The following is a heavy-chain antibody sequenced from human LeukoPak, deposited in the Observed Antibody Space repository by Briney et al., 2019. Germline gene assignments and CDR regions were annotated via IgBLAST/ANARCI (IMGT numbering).Heavy chain of an antibody. V-gene: IGHV3-15*01. Sequence: GGSLRLSCAAYGFTFSNSWMSWVRQAPGKGLEWVGRIKSKTDGGTTDYAAPVKGRFTISRDDSKNTLYLQMNSLKTEDTTVYYCTTAYQYYDILTGYPENDAFDIWGQGTMVTVSS. CDR1: GFTFSNSW. D-gene: IGHD3-9*01. J-gene: IGHJ3*02. CDR2: IKSKTDGGTT. CDR3: TTAYQYYDILTGYPENDAFDI.